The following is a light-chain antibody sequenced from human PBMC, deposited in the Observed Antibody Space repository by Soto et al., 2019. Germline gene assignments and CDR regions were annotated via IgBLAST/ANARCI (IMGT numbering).Light chain of an antibody. CDR2: GTS. V-gene: IGKV3-20*01. CDR3: QQYGDSRT. CDR1: QSIRNNY. J-gene: IGKJ1*01. Sequence: EIVLTQSPGTLSLSPGERATLSCRASQSIRNNYLAWYQQKPGQAPRVLIYGTSSRATGIPARFSGSGSGTDFPLTIRRLQPEDFADYYCQQYGDSRTFGQGTKVEMK.